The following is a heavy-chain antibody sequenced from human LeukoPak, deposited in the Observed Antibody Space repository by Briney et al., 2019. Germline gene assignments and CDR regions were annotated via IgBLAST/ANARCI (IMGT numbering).Heavy chain of an antibody. CDR1: GFTFSSYS. CDR3: ARDCSGGSCYPRQFYFDY. Sequence: RGSLRLSCAGSGFTFSSYSMKWIRQAPGKGLEWVSSISASSMYIYYAYSVKGRFTISRDNAKKSLYLQMNSLRAEDTAVYYCARDCSGGSCYPRQFYFDYWGQGTLVTVSS. J-gene: IGHJ4*02. D-gene: IGHD2-15*01. CDR2: ISASSMYI. V-gene: IGHV3-21*01.